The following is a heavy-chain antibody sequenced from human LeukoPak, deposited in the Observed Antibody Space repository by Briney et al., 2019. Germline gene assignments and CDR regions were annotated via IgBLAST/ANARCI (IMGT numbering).Heavy chain of an antibody. CDR3: AKVGLSYYGSGSYYNWFDP. V-gene: IGHV3-30*18. CDR2: ISYDGSNK. CDR1: GFTFSSYG. Sequence: GGSLRLSCAASGFTFSSYGMHWVRQAPGKGLEWVAVISYDGSNKYYADSVKGRFTISRDNSKNTLYLQMNSLRAEDTAVYCCAKVGLSYYGSGSYYNWFDPWGQGTLVTVSS. D-gene: IGHD3-10*01. J-gene: IGHJ5*02.